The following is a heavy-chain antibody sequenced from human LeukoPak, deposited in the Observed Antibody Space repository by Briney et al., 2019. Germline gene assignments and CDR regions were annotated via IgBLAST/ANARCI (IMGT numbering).Heavy chain of an antibody. CDR1: GFMFSKSW. Sequence: GGSLRLSCAASGFMFSKSWMHWVRQVPGKGLVWVARIYNDGSTTNYADSVKGRFTISRDNSKNTLYLQMNSLRDEDTAIYYCAKEYYYDGSGYYGYAYWGQGTLVTVSS. V-gene: IGHV3-74*01. D-gene: IGHD3-22*01. CDR2: IYNDGSTT. CDR3: AKEYYYDGSGYYGYAY. J-gene: IGHJ4*02.